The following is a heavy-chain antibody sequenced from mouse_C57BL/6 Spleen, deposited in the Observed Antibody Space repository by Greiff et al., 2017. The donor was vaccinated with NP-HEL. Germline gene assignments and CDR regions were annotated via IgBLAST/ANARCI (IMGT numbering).Heavy chain of an antibody. CDR3: AKDYGNPYAMDY. D-gene: IGHD2-1*01. Sequence: VQLQQSGPELVKPGASVKIPCKASGYTFTDSNMDWVKQSHGKSLEWIGDINPNNGGTIYNQKFKGKATLTVDKSSSTAYMELRSLTSEDTAVYYCAKDYGNPYAMDYWGQGTSVTVSS. J-gene: IGHJ4*01. V-gene: IGHV1-18*01. CDR2: INPNNGGT. CDR1: GYTFTDSN.